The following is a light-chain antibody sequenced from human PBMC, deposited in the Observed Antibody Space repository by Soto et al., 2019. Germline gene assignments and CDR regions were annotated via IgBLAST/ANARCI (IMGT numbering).Light chain of an antibody. CDR3: QQRSNWPYT. CDR1: QSVSSY. V-gene: IGKV3-11*01. CDR2: DAS. Sequence: EIVLTQSPATVSLSPGERATLSCRASQSVSSYLAWYQQKPGQAPRLLIYDASNRATGIPARFSGSGAVTDFTLTISSLEPEDFAVYYCQQRSNWPYTFGQGTKLEIK. J-gene: IGKJ2*01.